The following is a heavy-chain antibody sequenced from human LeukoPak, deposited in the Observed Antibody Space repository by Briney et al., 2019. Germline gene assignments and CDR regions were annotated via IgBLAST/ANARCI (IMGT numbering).Heavy chain of an antibody. CDR1: GFTFSSYA. D-gene: IGHD6-13*01. Sequence: GGSLRLSCAASGFTFSSYAMHWVRQAPGKGLEWVAVISYDGSNKYCADSVKGRFTISRDNSKNTLYLQMNSLRAEDTAVYYCARGKYSSSWYFDYWGQGTLVTVSS. J-gene: IGHJ4*02. V-gene: IGHV3-30*04. CDR3: ARGKYSSSWYFDY. CDR2: ISYDGSNK.